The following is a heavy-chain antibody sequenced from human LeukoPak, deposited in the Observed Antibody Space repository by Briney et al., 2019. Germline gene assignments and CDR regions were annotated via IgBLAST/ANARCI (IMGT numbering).Heavy chain of an antibody. CDR2: INPISGGT. J-gene: IGHJ4*02. V-gene: IGHV1-2*06. CDR1: GYTFTGYY. D-gene: IGHD2-2*01. Sequence: ASVKVSCKASGYTFTGYYMHWVRQAPGQGLEYMGRINPISGGTVYAQKFQGRVTMTRDTSITTAYMELTRLTSDDTAVYYCARYCSSTSCYSDCWGQGTLVTVSS. CDR3: ARYCSSTSCYSDC.